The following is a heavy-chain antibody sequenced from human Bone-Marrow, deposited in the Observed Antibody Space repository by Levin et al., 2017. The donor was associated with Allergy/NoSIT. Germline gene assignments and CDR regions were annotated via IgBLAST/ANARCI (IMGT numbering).Heavy chain of an antibody. Sequence: SQTLSLTCAVYGGSFSGYYWSWIRQPPGKGLEWIGEINHSGSTNYNPSLKSRVTISVDTSKNQFSLKLSSVTAADTAVYYCARGRSQPPRYYDFWSGQSHFDYWGQGTLVTVSS. J-gene: IGHJ4*02. CDR3: ARGRSQPPRYYDFWSGQSHFDY. CDR2: INHSGST. D-gene: IGHD3-3*01. V-gene: IGHV4-34*01. CDR1: GGSFSGYY.